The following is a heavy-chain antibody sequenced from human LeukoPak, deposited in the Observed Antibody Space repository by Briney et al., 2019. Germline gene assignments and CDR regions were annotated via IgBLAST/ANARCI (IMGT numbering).Heavy chain of an antibody. CDR3: ARVGGLDAFDI. Sequence: GGSLRLSCAASGFTVSSNYMSWVRQAPGKGLEWVSVIYSGGSTYYTDSVKGRFTISRHNSQNTLFLQMNSLRAEDTAVYYCARVGGLDAFDIRGQGTMVTVSS. CDR1: GFTVSSNY. J-gene: IGHJ3*02. CDR2: IYSGGST. V-gene: IGHV3-53*04. D-gene: IGHD1-26*01.